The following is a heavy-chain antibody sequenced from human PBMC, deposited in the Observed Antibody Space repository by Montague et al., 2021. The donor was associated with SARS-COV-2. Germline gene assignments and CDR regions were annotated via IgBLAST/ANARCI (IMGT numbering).Heavy chain of an antibody. Sequence: SETLSLTCTVSGFSIGSGDYWGWIRQPPGKGLEWIGSIYPSWTTXXNPSLQRRLTMSIDTSTNQFSLRLTSVTAADTAVFFCVREKAGGLHDVFDIWGQGTTITDSS. CDR3: VREKAGGLHDVFDI. CDR1: GFSIGSGDY. CDR2: IYPSWTT. J-gene: IGHJ3*02. V-gene: IGHV4-38-2*02.